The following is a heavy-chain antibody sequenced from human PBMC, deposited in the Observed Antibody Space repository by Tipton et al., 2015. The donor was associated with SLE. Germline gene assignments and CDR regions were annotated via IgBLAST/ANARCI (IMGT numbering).Heavy chain of an antibody. V-gene: IGHV4-31*03. CDR2: IYDSKST. D-gene: IGHD3-22*01. J-gene: IGHJ5*02. Sequence: TLSLTCTVSSGSVSSGAYYWSWIRQHPGKGLEWIGYIYDSKSTYYNPSLKSRLTMSADTSKNQITLKLSSVSAADTAVYYCPIYYHDSTGLHWFDPWGQGTLVTVSS. CDR1: SGSVSSGAYY. CDR3: PIYYHDSTGLHWFDP.